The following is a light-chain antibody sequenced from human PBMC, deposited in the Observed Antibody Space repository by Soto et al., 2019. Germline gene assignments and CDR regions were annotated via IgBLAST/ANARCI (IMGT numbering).Light chain of an antibody. CDR3: QQYNRWPPIT. CDR1: QNIHTN. CDR2: EAS. J-gene: IGKJ5*01. Sequence: EIVMTQSTATLSVSPVERASLSCRAGQNIHTNLAWYQKKPGQAPRLIIYEASTRATGIPDRFSGGGSGTELTLTISSLHSEDFVVYYCQQYNRWPPITVGQGTQLEIK. V-gene: IGKV3-15*01.